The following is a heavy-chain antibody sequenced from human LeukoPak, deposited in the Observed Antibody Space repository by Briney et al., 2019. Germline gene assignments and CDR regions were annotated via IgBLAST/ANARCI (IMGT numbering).Heavy chain of an antibody. V-gene: IGHV4-31*03. D-gene: IGHD3-22*01. CDR3: ARGQWLLYYYYYGMDV. CDR2: IYYSGST. CDR1: GVSISSGGYH. J-gene: IGHJ6*02. Sequence: SQTLSLTCTVSGVSISSGGYHWSWIRQHPEKGLEWIGYIYYSGSTYYNPSLKSRVSISVDTSKNQFSLRLNSVTVADTAVYYCARGQWLLYYYYYGMDVWGQGTTVTVSS.